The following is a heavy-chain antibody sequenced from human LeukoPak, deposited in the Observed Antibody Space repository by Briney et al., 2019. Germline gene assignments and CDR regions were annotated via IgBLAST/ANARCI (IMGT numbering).Heavy chain of an antibody. CDR3: ASLYPYSSGWQHWFDP. D-gene: IGHD6-19*01. Sequence: SSETLSLTCAVYGGSFSGDYCSWIRQPPGKGLEWIGEINHSGSTNYNPSLKSRVTISVDTSKNQFSLKLSSVTAADTAVYYCASLYPYSSGWQHWFDPWGQGALVTVSS. CDR1: GGSFSGDY. V-gene: IGHV4-34*01. J-gene: IGHJ5*02. CDR2: INHSGST.